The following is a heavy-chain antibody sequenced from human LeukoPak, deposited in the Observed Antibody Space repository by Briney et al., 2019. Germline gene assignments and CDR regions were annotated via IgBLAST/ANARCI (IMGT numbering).Heavy chain of an antibody. J-gene: IGHJ5*02. CDR2: IDPSDSYT. CDR1: GYSFTSYW. V-gene: IGHV5-10-1*01. Sequence: GESLKISCKGSGYSFTSYWISWVRQMPGKGLEWMGRIDPSDSYTNYSPSFQGHVTISADKSISTAYLRWSSLKASDTAMYYCASWYYYDSSGYYSLDPWGQGTLVTVSS. D-gene: IGHD3-22*01. CDR3: ASWYYYDSSGYYSLDP.